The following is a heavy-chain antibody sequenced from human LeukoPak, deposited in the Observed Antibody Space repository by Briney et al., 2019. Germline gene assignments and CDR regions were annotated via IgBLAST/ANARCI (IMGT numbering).Heavy chain of an antibody. CDR3: ARGPHYDILTGYYNDAFDI. CDR1: GGSFSGYY. Sequence: SETLSLTCAVYGGSFSGYYWSWIRRPPGKGLEWIGEINHSGSTNYNPSLKSRVTISVDTSKNQFSLKLSSVTAADTAVYYCARGPHYDILTGYYNDAFDIWGQGTMVTVSS. D-gene: IGHD3-9*01. J-gene: IGHJ3*02. CDR2: INHSGST. V-gene: IGHV4-34*01.